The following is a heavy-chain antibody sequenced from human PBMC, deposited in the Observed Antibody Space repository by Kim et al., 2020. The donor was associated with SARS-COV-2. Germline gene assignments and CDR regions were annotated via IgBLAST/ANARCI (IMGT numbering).Heavy chain of an antibody. CDR2: IKQDGSEK. J-gene: IGHJ3*02. D-gene: IGHD5-12*01. V-gene: IGHV3-7*01. Sequence: GGSLRLSCAASGFTFSSYWMSWVRQAPGKGLEWVANIKQDGSEKYYVDSVKGRFTISRDNAKNSLYLQMNSLRAEDTAVYYCARDYIVATMVHGNAFDIWRQGTMVTVSS. CDR1: GFTFSSYW. CDR3: ARDYIVATMVHGNAFDI.